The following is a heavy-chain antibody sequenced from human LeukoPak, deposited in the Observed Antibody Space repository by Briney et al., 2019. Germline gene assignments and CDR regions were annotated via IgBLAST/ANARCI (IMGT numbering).Heavy chain of an antibody. CDR2: INPDSGGT. CDR3: ARERGVRFGGFDY. CDR1: EYTFTGYY. D-gene: IGHD3-10*01. V-gene: IGHV1-2*02. J-gene: IGHJ4*02. Sequence: ASVKVSCKASEYTFTGYYMNWVRQATGQGREWMGWINPDSGGTNYAQKFQGRVTMTRDTSTSTAYMELSRLRSDDTAVYYCARERGVRFGGFDYWGQGTLVTVSS.